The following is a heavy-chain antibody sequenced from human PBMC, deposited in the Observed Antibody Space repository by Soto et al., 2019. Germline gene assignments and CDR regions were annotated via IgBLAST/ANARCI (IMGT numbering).Heavy chain of an antibody. CDR3: GRDRRFGDGYNLGFDY. Sequence: QVQLVESGGGVVQPGRSLRLSCAASGFTFSSYAMHWVRQAPGKGLEWVAVISFDGSNRYYADSVKDRFTVSRDNSKNTLYVQMNSLRAEDTPVYYCGRDRRFGDGYNLGFDYWGQGTLVTVSS. CDR1: GFTFSSYA. D-gene: IGHD5-12*01. CDR2: ISFDGSNR. J-gene: IGHJ4*02. V-gene: IGHV3-30-3*01.